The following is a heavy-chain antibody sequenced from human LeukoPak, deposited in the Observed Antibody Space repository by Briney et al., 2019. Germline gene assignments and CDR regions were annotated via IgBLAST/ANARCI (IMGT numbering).Heavy chain of an antibody. CDR1: GGTFSCYA. Sequence: SVKVSCKASGGTFSCYAISWVRQAPGQGLEWMGGIIPIFGTANYAQKFQGRVTITADVSTSTAYMELSSLRSEDTAVYYCARDPDYYDSSGYYRGLDYWGQGTLVTVSS. J-gene: IGHJ4*02. D-gene: IGHD3-22*01. CDR3: ARDPDYYDSSGYYRGLDY. V-gene: IGHV1-69*13. CDR2: IIPIFGTA.